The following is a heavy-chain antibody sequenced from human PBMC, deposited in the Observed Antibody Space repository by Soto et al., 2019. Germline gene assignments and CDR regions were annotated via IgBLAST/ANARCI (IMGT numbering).Heavy chain of an antibody. CDR3: AREVSYDSSGYSPRSTFDY. J-gene: IGHJ4*02. D-gene: IGHD3-22*01. V-gene: IGHV4-39*07. CDR2: IYYSGST. CDR1: GGSISSSSYY. Sequence: PSETLSLTCTVSGGSISSSSYYWGWIRQPPGKGLEWIGSIYYSGSTYYNPPLKSRVTISVDTSKNQFSLKLSSVTAADTAVYYCAREVSYDSSGYSPRSTFDYWGQGTLVTVSS.